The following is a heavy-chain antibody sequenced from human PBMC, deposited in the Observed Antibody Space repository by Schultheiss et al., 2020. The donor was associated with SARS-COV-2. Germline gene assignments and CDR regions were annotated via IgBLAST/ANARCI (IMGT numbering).Heavy chain of an antibody. Sequence: ASVKVSCKASGYTFTSYDINWVRQATGQGLAWMGWMNPNSGNTGYAQKFQGRVTMTRNTSISTAYMVLSRLRSEDTAVYYCARSRRIAVAGPPGYWGQGTLVTVSS. CDR1: GYTFTSYD. D-gene: IGHD6-19*01. CDR2: MNPNSGNT. V-gene: IGHV1-8*01. J-gene: IGHJ4*02. CDR3: ARSRRIAVAGPPGY.